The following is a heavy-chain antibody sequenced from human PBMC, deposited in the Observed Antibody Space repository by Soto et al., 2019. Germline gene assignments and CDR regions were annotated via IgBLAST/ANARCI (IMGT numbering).Heavy chain of an antibody. CDR3: AREAEQWPGVGY. V-gene: IGHV3-53*02. CDR2: IYSGGST. CDR1: GFTVSSNY. D-gene: IGHD6-19*01. J-gene: IGHJ4*02. Sequence: EVQLVETGGGLIQPGGSLRLSCAASGFTVSSNYMSWVRQAPGKGLEWVSVIYSGGSTYYADSVKGRFTISRDNSKNTLYLQMNSMRAEDTVVYYCAREAEQWPGVGYWGQGTLVTVSS.